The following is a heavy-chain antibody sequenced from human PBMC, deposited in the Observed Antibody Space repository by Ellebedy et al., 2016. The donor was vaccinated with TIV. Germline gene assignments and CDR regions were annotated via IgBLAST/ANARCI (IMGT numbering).Heavy chain of an antibody. CDR3: ARDTDDSGMDV. J-gene: IGHJ6*02. CDR2: IYYSGST. D-gene: IGHD3-22*01. CDR1: GGSVSSGSYY. Sequence: SETLSLXCTVSGGSVSSGSYYWSWIRQPPGKGLEWIGYIYYSGSTNYNPSLKSRVTISVDTSKNQFSLKLSSVTAADTAVYYCARDTDDSGMDVWGQGTTVTVSS. V-gene: IGHV4-61*01.